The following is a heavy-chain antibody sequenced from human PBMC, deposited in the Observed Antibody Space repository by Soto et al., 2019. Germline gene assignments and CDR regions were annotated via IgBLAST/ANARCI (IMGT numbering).Heavy chain of an antibody. D-gene: IGHD3-10*01. CDR1: KFTLSTYA. CDR2: VSGSGLST. CDR3: ARDLLYFGELDY. V-gene: IGHV3-23*01. Sequence: GGSLRLSCVASKFTLSTYAMTWVRQAPGKGLEWVSSVSGSGLSTHYADSVKGRFTISRDNSKNMLYLQMDSLRAEDTAVYFCARDLLYFGELDYWGQGTLVTVSS. J-gene: IGHJ4*02.